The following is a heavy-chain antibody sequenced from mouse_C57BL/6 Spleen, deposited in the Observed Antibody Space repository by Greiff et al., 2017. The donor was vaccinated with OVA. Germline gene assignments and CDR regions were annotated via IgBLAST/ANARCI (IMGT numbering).Heavy chain of an antibody. Sequence: GGGLVQPKGSLKLSCAASGFSFNTYAMNWVRQAPGKGLEWVARIRIKSNNYATYYADSVKDRFTISRDDSESMLYLQMNNLKTEDTAMYYCVSPPGYGSSVFAYWGQGTLVTVSA. J-gene: IGHJ3*01. CDR1: GFSFNTYA. CDR3: VSPPGYGSSVFAY. CDR2: IRIKSNNYAT. D-gene: IGHD1-1*01. V-gene: IGHV10-1*01.